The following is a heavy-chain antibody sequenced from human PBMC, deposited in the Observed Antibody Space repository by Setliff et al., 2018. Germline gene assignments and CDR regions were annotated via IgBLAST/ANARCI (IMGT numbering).Heavy chain of an antibody. CDR1: GFTFKTYS. D-gene: IGHD3-22*01. Sequence: ASVKVSCKASGFTFKTYSFSWIRQAPGQGLEWVGWISGYNGNTIYAQNFQGRVTMTTDASTNTAYMELSSLRTEDTAVYYCARGYYDSYARYYVVGDYWGQGTPVTVSS. V-gene: IGHV1-18*01. CDR3: ARGYYDSYARYYVVGDY. CDR2: ISGYNGNT. J-gene: IGHJ4*02.